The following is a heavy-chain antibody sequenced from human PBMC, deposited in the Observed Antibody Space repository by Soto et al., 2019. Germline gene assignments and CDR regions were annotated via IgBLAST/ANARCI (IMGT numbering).Heavy chain of an antibody. CDR1: GGTFSSYA. Sequence: ASVKVSCKASGGTFSSYAISWVRQAPGQGLEWMGGIIPIFGTANHAQKFQGRVTITADESTSTAYMELSSLRSEDTAVYYCARGYSSWRPDKQSKWFDPWGQGTLVNVSS. CDR2: IIPIFGTA. J-gene: IGHJ5*02. CDR3: ARGYSSWRPDKQSKWFDP. D-gene: IGHD6-13*01. V-gene: IGHV1-69*13.